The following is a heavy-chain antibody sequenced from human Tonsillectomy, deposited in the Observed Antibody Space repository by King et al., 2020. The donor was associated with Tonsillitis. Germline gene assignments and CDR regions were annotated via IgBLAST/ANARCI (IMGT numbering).Heavy chain of an antibody. CDR1: GFTFSSYW. J-gene: IGHJ3*02. D-gene: IGHD2-21*02. Sequence: VQLVESGGGLVQPGGSLRLSCAASGFTFSSYWMNWVRQAPGKGLEWVANVKQDGSEKYYVDSVKGRFSISRDNAKNSLYLQMNSRRAEDTAVYYCASSPPIGGDVSCFDIWGQGTMVTVSS. CDR2: VKQDGSEK. CDR3: ASSPPIGGDVSCFDI. V-gene: IGHV3-7*03.